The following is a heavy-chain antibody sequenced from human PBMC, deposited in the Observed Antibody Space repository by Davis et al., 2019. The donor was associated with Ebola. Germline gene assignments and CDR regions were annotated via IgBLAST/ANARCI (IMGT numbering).Heavy chain of an antibody. CDR1: GGSVSSDNYY. Sequence: PSETLSLTCTVSGGSVSSDNYYWTWIRQPPGKGLEWIGYIYYSGSTNYNPSLKSRVTISVDTSKNQFSLKLSSGTAADTAVYYCARARMSGWYFFDSWGQGTLVTVSS. J-gene: IGHJ4*02. V-gene: IGHV4-61*01. CDR3: ARARMSGWYFFDS. CDR2: IYYSGST. D-gene: IGHD6-19*01.